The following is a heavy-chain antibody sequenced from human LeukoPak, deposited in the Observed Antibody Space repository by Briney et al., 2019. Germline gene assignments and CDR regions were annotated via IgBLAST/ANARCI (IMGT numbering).Heavy chain of an antibody. CDR1: GFTFSSYA. J-gene: IGHJ6*02. Sequence: GGSLRLSCSASGFTFSSYAMHWVRQAPGKGLEYVSAISSNGGSTYYGDSVKGRFTISRDNSKNTLYLQMSSPRAEDTAVYYCVKSVTRGYYYYGMDVWGQGTTVTVSS. CDR2: ISSNGGST. CDR3: VKSVTRGYYYYGMDV. D-gene: IGHD4-17*01. V-gene: IGHV3-64D*06.